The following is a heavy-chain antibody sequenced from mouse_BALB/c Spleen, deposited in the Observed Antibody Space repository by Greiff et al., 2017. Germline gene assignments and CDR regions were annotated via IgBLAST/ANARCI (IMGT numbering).Heavy chain of an antibody. D-gene: IGHD2-14*01. V-gene: IGHV5-17*02. CDR2: ISSGSSTI. CDR3: AYRYFDY. Sequence: EVKLEESGGGLVQPGGSRKLSCAASGFTFSSFGMHWVRQAPEKGLEWVAYISSGSSTIYYADTVKGRFTISRDNPKNTLFLQMTSLRSEDTAMYYCAYRYFDYWGQGTTLTVSS. J-gene: IGHJ2*01. CDR1: GFTFSSFG.